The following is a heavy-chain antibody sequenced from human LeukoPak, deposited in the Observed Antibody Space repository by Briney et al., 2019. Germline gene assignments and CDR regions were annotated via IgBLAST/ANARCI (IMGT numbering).Heavy chain of an antibody. D-gene: IGHD5-18*01. Sequence: GGSLRLSCAASGFTFSSYSMNWVRQAPGKGLEWVSSISSSSSYIYYADSVKGRFTISRDNAKNSLYLQMNSLRAEDTAVYYCARVRAMDAFDFWGQGTMVTVSS. CDR3: ARVRAMDAFDF. V-gene: IGHV3-21*01. J-gene: IGHJ3*01. CDR1: GFTFSSYS. CDR2: ISSSSSYI.